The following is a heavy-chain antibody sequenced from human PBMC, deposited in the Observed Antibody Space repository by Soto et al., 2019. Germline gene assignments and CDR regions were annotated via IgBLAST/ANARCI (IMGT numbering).Heavy chain of an antibody. CDR1: GYSFTSNW. CDR3: ARQPACSSTSCDYYYGMDV. CDR2: IYPGDSDT. V-gene: IGHV5-51*01. J-gene: IGHJ6*02. D-gene: IGHD2-2*01. Sequence: GESLKISCKGSGYSFTSNWIGWVRQTPGKGLEWMGIIYPGDSDTRYSPSFQGQVTISADKSISTAYLQWSSLKASDTAMYYCARQPACSSTSCDYYYGMDVWGQGTTVTVSS.